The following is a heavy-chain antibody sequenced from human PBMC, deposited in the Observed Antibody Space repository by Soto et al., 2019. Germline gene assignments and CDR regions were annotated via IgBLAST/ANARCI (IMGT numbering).Heavy chain of an antibody. V-gene: IGHV3-23*01. J-gene: IGHJ4*02. CDR3: AKNYYFDN. CDR2: INRMDGST. CDR1: GFTISSFA. Sequence: GGSLILSCVASGFTISSFAMSWVRQAPGKGLEWVSSINRMDGSTYYADSVKGRLTISRDNSKNTLYLQMNGLRAEDTAVYYCAKNYYFDNWRQGTLVTVSS.